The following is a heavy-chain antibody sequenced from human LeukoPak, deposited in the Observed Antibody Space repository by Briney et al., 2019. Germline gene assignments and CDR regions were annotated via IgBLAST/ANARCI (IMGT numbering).Heavy chain of an antibody. CDR2: IYYSGST. J-gene: IGHJ4*02. D-gene: IGHD6-19*01. CDR1: GGSISTYY. CDR3: ARVTAVAGFTNFDY. Sequence: PSETLSLTCTVSGGSISTYYWSWIRQPPGKGLEWIGYIYYSGSTNYNPSLKSRVSISADTSKNQFSLKLSPVTAADTAVYYCARVTAVAGFTNFDYWGQGTLVTVSS. V-gene: IGHV4-59*01.